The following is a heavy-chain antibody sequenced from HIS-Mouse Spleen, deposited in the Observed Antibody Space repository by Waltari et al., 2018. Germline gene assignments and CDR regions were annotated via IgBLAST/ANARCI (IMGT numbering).Heavy chain of an antibody. CDR2: INHSGST. CDR1: GGSFSGYY. CDR3: AAEESGRLGFNY. Sequence: QVQLQQWGAGLLKPSETLSLTCAVYGGSFSGYYWSWIRQPPGKGLEWIGEINHSGSTNYNPSLKSRVTISVDTSKNQFSLKLSSVTAADTAVYYCAAEESGRLGFNYWGQGTLV. J-gene: IGHJ4*02. V-gene: IGHV4-34*01. D-gene: IGHD3-16*01.